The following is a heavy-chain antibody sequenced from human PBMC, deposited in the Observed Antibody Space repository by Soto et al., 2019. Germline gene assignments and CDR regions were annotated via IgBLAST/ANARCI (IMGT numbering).Heavy chain of an antibody. Sequence: QVQLVESGGGLVKPGGSLRLSCAASGFTFSDYYMSWIRQAPGKGLEWVSYISSSSSYTKYADSVKGRFTISRDNAKKSLYLKMNGLRAEDTAVYYCARVYGSGSYYAEGAFDIWGQGTMVTVSS. CDR2: ISSSSSYT. CDR3: ARVYGSGSYYAEGAFDI. CDR1: GFTFSDYY. D-gene: IGHD3-10*01. J-gene: IGHJ3*02. V-gene: IGHV3-11*06.